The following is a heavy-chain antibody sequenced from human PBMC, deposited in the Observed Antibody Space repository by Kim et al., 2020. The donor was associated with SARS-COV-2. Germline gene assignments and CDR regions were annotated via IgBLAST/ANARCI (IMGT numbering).Heavy chain of an antibody. CDR2: IKQDGSEK. J-gene: IGHJ4*02. Sequence: GVSLRLSCAASGFPFSSYWMSWVRQAPGKGLEWVANIKQDGSEKYYVDSVKGRFTISRDNAKKSLYLQMNSLRAEDTAVYYCARKGMRARYGGKGTLDYWGQGTLVTVSS. D-gene: IGHD2-15*01. V-gene: IGHV3-7*03. CDR3: ARKGMRARYGGKGTLDY. CDR1: GFPFSSYW.